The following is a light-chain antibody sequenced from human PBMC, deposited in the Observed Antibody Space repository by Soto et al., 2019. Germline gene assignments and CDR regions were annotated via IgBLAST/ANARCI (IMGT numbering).Light chain of an antibody. CDR1: QTIRTY. J-gene: IGKJ1*01. Sequence: EIPMTQFPSSLSASVGDRVTITCRASQTIRTYLNWFQQKPGKGPELLIYAASSLQSGVPSRFTGSVSGAEFTLTISSLQPEDTATYYCQPTYNVPQTYGQGTKVEIK. CDR3: QPTYNVPQT. V-gene: IGKV1-39*01. CDR2: AAS.